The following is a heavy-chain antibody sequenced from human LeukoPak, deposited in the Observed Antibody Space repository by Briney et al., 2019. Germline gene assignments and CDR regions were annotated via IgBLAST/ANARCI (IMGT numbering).Heavy chain of an antibody. V-gene: IGHV3-48*04. CDR2: ISDSGRTT. CDR1: GFTFSSYS. Sequence: PGGSLRLSCAASGFTFSSYSMNRVRQAPGKGLEWVSYISDSGRTTFYADSVKGRFTISRDNAKNTLYLQMNSLRTEDTAVYYCARGVVVIATSGNDYWGQGTLVTVSS. CDR3: ARGVVVIATSGNDY. D-gene: IGHD3-16*02. J-gene: IGHJ4*02.